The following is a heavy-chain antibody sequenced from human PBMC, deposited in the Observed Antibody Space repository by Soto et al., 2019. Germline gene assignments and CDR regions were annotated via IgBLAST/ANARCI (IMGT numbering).Heavy chain of an antibody. CDR1: GYTFTSYG. CDR2: FSADNGNI. J-gene: IGHJ4*02. CDR3: ARTKYSSGWYGGYYFDS. Sequence: QVQLVQSGAEVKKPGASVKVSCKASGYTFTSYGISWVREAPGQGLEWMTWFSADNGNINYEQKLQGRVTMTTDTSTSTTYMELRSLRSDDTAVYYCARTKYSSGWYGGYYFDSWGQGSLVTLSS. D-gene: IGHD6-19*01. V-gene: IGHV1-18*01.